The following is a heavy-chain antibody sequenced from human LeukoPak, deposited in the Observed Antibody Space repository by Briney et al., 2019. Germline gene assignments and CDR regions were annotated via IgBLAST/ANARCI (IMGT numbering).Heavy chain of an antibody. CDR3: AGPSTYYDFWSGLN. V-gene: IGHV3-7*01. Sequence: PGGSLRLSCAASGFTFSSYWMSWVRQAPGKGLEWVANIKQDGSEKYYVDSVTGRFTISRDNAKNSLYLQMNSLRAEDTAVYYCAGPSTYYDFWSGLNWGQGTLVTVSS. CDR1: GFTFSSYW. D-gene: IGHD3-3*01. CDR2: IKQDGSEK. J-gene: IGHJ4*02.